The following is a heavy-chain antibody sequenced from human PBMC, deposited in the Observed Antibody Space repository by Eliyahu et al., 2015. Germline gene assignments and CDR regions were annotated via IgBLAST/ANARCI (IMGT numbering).Heavy chain of an antibody. J-gene: IGHJ4*02. Sequence: EWIGEINYRGTTYYNPSLRSRVTLSVDTSRNEFSLKLSSVTAADTAVYYCARVSPLHDFDHWGQGTLVTISS. CDR3: ARVSPLHDFDH. CDR2: INYRGTT. V-gene: IGHV4-34*01.